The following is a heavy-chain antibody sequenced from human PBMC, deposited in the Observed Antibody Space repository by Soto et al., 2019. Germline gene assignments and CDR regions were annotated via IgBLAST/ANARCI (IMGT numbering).Heavy chain of an antibody. CDR3: AKGRGGSGSLTHRVEF. V-gene: IGHV3-23*01. CDR2: ISGGGDTT. J-gene: IGHJ4*02. D-gene: IGHD3-10*01. Sequence: EVQLLESGGGLVQPGGSLRLSCAASGFTFNNYAMTWVRQAPGKGLEWVSAISGGGDTTSYADSVKGRFTVSRDGSKNTLYLQMSSLRAEDTAIYYCAKGRGGSGSLTHRVEFWGKGTLVTVSS. CDR1: GFTFNNYA.